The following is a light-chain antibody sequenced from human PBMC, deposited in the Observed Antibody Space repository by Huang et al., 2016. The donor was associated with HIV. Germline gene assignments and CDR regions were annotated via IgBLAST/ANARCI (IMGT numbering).Light chain of an antibody. CDR3: MQGLQSWT. CDR1: QSLLHSNGHNY. J-gene: IGKJ1*01. Sequence: DIVMVQSPASLSVTPGEAASITCRSSQSLLHSNGHNYLDWYWQKPGQSPQLIIYLGSIRSSGVPDRLGGRGSSTYFTLRINRVEAGDVGIYYCMQGLQSWTFGQGTKVEI. CDR2: LGS. V-gene: IGKV2-28*01.